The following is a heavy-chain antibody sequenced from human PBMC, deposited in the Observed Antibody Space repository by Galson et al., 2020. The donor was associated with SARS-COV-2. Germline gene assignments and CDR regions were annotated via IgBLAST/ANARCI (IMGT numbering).Heavy chain of an antibody. D-gene: IGHD5-12*01. V-gene: IGHV3-23*01. CDR3: AKSILGSSGYVDLHHFDY. CDR2: ISGSGGTT. J-gene: IGHJ4*02. Sequence: GESLKISCAPSGFTFSIYAMNWVRQAPGKGLEWVSAISGSGGTTYYADSVKGRFTISRDNSKNTLFLQMNSLRAEDTAIYYCAKSILGSSGYVDLHHFDYWGQGTLVTVSS. CDR1: GFTFSIYA.